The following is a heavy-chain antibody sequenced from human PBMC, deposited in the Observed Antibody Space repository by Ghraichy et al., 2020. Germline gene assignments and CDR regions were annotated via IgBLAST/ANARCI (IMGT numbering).Heavy chain of an antibody. CDR1: GDSISSGSYY. CDR2: ILTSGST. D-gene: IGHD6-6*01. Sequence: TLSLTCSVSGDSISSGSYYWSWIRQPAGKGLEWNGRILTSGSTDYNPSLKSRVTISIDTSTNQFSLKLSSVTAADTAVYYCARDRPYSSSSGVWFDPWGQGTLVTVSS. V-gene: IGHV4-61*02. J-gene: IGHJ5*02. CDR3: ARDRPYSSSSGVWFDP.